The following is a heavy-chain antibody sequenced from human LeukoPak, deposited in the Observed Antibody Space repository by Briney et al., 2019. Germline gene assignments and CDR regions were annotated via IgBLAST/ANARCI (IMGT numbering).Heavy chain of an antibody. V-gene: IGHV4-38-2*02. CDR1: GYSINSGYY. Sequence: SETLSLTCTVSGYSINSGYYWGWIRQPPGKGLEWIGSIYHSGHTYYNPSLKSLVTISVDTSKSQFSLKLSSVTAADTAVYYGARGAGRSGYLDYWGQRTLVTVCS. J-gene: IGHJ4*02. D-gene: IGHD3-3*01. CDR3: ARGAGRSGYLDY. CDR2: IYHSGHT.